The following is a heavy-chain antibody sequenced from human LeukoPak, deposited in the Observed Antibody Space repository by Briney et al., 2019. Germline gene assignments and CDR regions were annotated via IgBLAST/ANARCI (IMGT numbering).Heavy chain of an antibody. D-gene: IGHD5-12*01. J-gene: IGHJ4*02. V-gene: IGHV1-2*02. CDR2: TNPNSGGT. CDR3: ARMLNGAYDV. Sequence: HWVGXXXXXXXEWMGWTNPNSGGTNYAQNFHGRVTMTRYTSFSTAYMEVSRLRSDDTAVYYCARMLNGAYDVWGQGTLVTVSS.